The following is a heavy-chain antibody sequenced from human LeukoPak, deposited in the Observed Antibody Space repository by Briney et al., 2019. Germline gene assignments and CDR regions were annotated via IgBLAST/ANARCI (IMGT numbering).Heavy chain of an antibody. CDR2: IKQDGSEK. CDR3: ARDQEVVAANRGFDY. CDR1: GFTFSSYW. J-gene: IGHJ4*02. Sequence: GGSLRLSCAASGFTFSSYWMSWVRQAPGKGLEWVANIKQDGSEKYYVDSVKGRFTISRDNAKNSLYLQMNSLRAEDTAVYYCARDQEVVAANRGFDYWGQGTLVTVSS. V-gene: IGHV3-7*01. D-gene: IGHD2-15*01.